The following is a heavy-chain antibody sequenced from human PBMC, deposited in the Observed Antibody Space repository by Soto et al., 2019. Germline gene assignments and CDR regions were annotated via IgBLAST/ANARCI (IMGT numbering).Heavy chain of an antibody. V-gene: IGHV1-69*13. CDR1: GGTFSSYA. CDR3: VRDGGTVTIFFDY. CDR2: IIPIFGTA. Sequence: SVKVSCKASGGTFSSYAISWVRQAPGQGLEWMGGIIPIFGTANYAQKFQGRVTITADESTSTAYMELSSLRSEDTAVYYCVRDGGTVTIFFDYWGQGTLVTVSS. J-gene: IGHJ4*02. D-gene: IGHD4-17*01.